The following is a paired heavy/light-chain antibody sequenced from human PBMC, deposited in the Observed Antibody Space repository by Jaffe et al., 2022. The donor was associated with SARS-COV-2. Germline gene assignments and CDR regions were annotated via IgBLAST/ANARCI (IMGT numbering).Heavy chain of an antibody. V-gene: IGHV4-39*01. Sequence: QLQLQESGPGLVKPSETLSLTCTVSGGSISSSSYYWGWIRQPPGKGLEWIGSIYYSGSTYYNPSLKSRVTISVDTSKNQFSLKLSSVTAADTAVYYCARKPITMVRGAKPTSHNWFDPWGQGTLVTVSS. D-gene: IGHD3-10*01. CDR3: ARKPITMVRGAKPTSHNWFDP. CDR1: GGSISSSSYY. J-gene: IGHJ5*02. CDR2: IYYSGST.
Light chain of an antibody. J-gene: IGLJ7*01. Sequence: QSVLTQPPSVSGAPGQRVTISCTGSSSNIGAGYDVHWYQQLPGTAPKLLIYGNSNRPSGVPDRFSGSKSGTSASLAITGLQAEDEADYYCQSYDSSLSGAVFGGGTQLTVL. CDR1: SSNIGAGYD. V-gene: IGLV1-40*01. CDR2: GNS. CDR3: QSYDSSLSGAV.